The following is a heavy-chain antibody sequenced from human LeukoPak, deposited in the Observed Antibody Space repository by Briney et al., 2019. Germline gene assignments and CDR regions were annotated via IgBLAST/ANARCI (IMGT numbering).Heavy chain of an antibody. CDR1: GFTFSSYG. D-gene: IGHD2-2*01. CDR2: IRYDGSNK. J-gene: IGHJ6*03. V-gene: IGHV3-30*02. CDR3: AKSGGYCSSTSCSYYYYMDV. Sequence: GGSLRLSCAASGFTFSSYGMHWVRQAPGKGLEWVAVIRYDGSNKYYADSVKGRFTISRDNSKNTLYLQMNSLRAEDTAVYYCAKSGGYCSSTSCSYYYYMDVWGKGTTVTVSS.